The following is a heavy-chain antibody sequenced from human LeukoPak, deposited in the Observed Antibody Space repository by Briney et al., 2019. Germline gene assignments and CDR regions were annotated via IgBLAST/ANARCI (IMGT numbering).Heavy chain of an antibody. CDR1: GFTFSDYY. V-gene: IGHV3-11*01. CDR2: ISSSASTT. D-gene: IGHD6-19*01. CDR3: ARQVWSGWSREFDY. J-gene: IGHJ4*02. Sequence: GGSLRLSCTASGFTFSDYYMSWIRQAPGKGLEWISDISSSASTTDYADSVKGRFTVSRDNAKNSLSLQMNNLRVEDTAVYYCARQVWSGWSREFDYWGQGTLVTVSS.